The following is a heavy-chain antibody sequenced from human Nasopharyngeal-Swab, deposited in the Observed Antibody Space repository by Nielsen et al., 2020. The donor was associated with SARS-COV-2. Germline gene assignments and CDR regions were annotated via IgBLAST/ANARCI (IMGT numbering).Heavy chain of an antibody. CDR3: AMTYYDILTGLNWFDP. CDR2: IYYSGST. J-gene: IGHJ5*02. Sequence: SETLSLTCTVSGGSISSGDYYWSWIRQPPGKGLEWIGYIYYSGSTYYNPSLKSRVTISVDTSKNQFSLKLSSVTAADTAVYYCAMTYYDILTGLNWFDPWGQGTLVTVSS. V-gene: IGHV4-30-4*01. CDR1: GGSISSGDYY. D-gene: IGHD3-9*01.